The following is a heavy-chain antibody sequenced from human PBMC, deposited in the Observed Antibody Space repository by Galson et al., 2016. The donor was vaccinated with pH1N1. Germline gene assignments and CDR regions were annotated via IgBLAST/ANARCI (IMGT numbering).Heavy chain of an antibody. CDR1: GFTFSRYW. CDR3: ASFTGGA. J-gene: IGHJ4*02. D-gene: IGHD2-8*02. CDR2: IKEDGSAI. V-gene: IGHV3-7*01. Sequence: SLRLSCAASGFTFSRYWMHWVRQAPGKGLEWVANIKEDGSAIYYVDSVKGRLTISRDNARDSLYLQMNNLRAEDTAVYYCASFTGGAWGQGTLVTVPS.